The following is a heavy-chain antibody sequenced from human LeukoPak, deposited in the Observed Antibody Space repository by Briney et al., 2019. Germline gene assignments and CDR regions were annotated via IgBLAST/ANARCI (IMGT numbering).Heavy chain of an antibody. CDR1: GGSISSYY. CDR3: ARDKGPLVVSAATYYYYMDV. V-gene: IGHV4-4*07. CDR2: IYTSGST. D-gene: IGHD2-2*01. J-gene: IGHJ6*03. Sequence: NSSVTLSLTCTVSGGSISSYYWSWIRQPAGKGLEWIWRIYTSGSTNYNPSLKSRVTMSVDTSKNQFSLKLSSVTAADTAVYYCARDKGPLVVSAATYYYYMDVWGKGTTVTVSS.